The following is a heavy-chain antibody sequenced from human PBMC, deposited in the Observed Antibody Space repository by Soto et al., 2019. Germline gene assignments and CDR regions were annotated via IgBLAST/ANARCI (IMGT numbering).Heavy chain of an antibody. CDR2: MNPNSGKT. CDR3: ARDDSYGSGTFGMDV. D-gene: IGHD3-10*01. Sequence: QVQLVQSGAEVKKPGASVKVSCKASGNTFTYYDINWVRQATGQGLEWMGWMNPNSGKTGYAQKFQGRVTMTRNTPTNTAYLELYSLRSKDTAVYYCARDDSYGSGTFGMDVWGQGTTVTVSS. CDR1: GNTFTYYD. V-gene: IGHV1-8*02. J-gene: IGHJ6*02.